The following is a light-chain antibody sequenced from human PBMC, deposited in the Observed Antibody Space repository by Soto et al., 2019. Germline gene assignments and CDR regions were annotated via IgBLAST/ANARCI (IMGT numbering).Light chain of an antibody. CDR2: KDN. CDR1: VLANKY. Sequence: SYELTQPSSVSVSPGQTARITCSGDVLANKYARWFQQKPGQAPVLVIYKDNKRPSGIPERFSGSSSGATVTLTISGAQVEDEADYYCYSAADNIRVFGGGTQLTVL. V-gene: IGLV3-27*01. J-gene: IGLJ3*02. CDR3: YSAADNIRV.